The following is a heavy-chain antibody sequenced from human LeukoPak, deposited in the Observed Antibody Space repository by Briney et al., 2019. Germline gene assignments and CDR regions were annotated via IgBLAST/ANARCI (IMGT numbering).Heavy chain of an antibody. CDR2: ISSSSSYI. Sequence: GGSLRLSCAASGFTFSSYSMNWVRQAPGKGLEWVSSISSSSSYIYYADSVKGRFTISRDNAKNSLYLQMNSLRAEDTAVYYCASPVGHYDILTGYYPPLGYWGQGTLVTASS. D-gene: IGHD3-9*01. V-gene: IGHV3-21*01. CDR1: GFTFSSYS. CDR3: ASPVGHYDILTGYYPPLGY. J-gene: IGHJ4*02.